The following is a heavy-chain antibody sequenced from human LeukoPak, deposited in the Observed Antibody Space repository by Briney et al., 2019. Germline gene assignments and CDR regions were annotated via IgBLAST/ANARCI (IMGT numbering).Heavy chain of an antibody. V-gene: IGHV3-9*03. CDR3: AKGITGTTSAFDY. J-gene: IGHJ4*02. CDR1: GFTFDDYA. Sequence: GGSLRLSCAASGFTFDDYAMHWVRQAPGKGLEWVSAISWNSGSIGYADSVKGRFTISRDNAKNSLYLQMNSLRAEDMALYYCAKGITGTTSAFDYWGQGTLVTVSS. D-gene: IGHD1-20*01. CDR2: ISWNSGSI.